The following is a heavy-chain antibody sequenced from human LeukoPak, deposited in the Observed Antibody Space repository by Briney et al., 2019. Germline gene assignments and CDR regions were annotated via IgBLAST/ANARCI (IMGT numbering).Heavy chain of an antibody. V-gene: IGHV3-15*01. Sequence: ETLSLTCTVSGGSISSYYWSWIRQAPGKGLEWIGRIKSKTDGETTDYAAPVKGRFTISRDDSRNTLYLQMNSLKTEDTAVYYCTTDLGYCSSTSCYARPVDYWGQGTLVTVSS. CDR2: IKSKTDGETT. CDR1: GGSISSYY. J-gene: IGHJ4*02. CDR3: TTDLGYCSSTSCYARPVDY. D-gene: IGHD2-2*01.